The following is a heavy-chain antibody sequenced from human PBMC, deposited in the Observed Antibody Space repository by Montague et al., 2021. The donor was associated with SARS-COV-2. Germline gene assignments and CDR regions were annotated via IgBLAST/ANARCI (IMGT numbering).Heavy chain of an antibody. D-gene: IGHD2-15*01. CDR2: YYSGST. J-gene: IGHJ6*02. V-gene: IGHV4-59*11. Sequence: SETLSLTCTVSGASINSRYWSWIRQPPGKGLEWIGYYYSGSTKYNPSLKNRVTISVDTSKNQFSLKLSSATAADTAVYYCARSRGRLQWPYYDYYGMDVWGQGTTVTVSS. CDR3: ARSRGRLQWPYYDYYGMDV. CDR1: GASINSRY.